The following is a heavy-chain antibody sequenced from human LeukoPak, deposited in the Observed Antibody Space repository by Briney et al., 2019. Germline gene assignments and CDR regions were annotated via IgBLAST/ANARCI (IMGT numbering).Heavy chain of an antibody. D-gene: IGHD6-19*01. J-gene: IGHJ4*02. Sequence: SGTLSLTCAVSGGSISSSNWWSWVRQPPGKGLEWIGEIYHSGSTNCNPSLKSRVTISVDKSKNQFSLKLSSVTAADTAVYYCAGILQTSGWYYYFDYWGQGTLVTVSS. CDR3: AGILQTSGWYYYFDY. CDR2: IYHSGST. CDR1: GGSISSSNW. V-gene: IGHV4-4*02.